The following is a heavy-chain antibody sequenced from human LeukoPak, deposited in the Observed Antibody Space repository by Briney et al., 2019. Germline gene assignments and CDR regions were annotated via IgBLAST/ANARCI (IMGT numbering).Heavy chain of an antibody. D-gene: IGHD5-12*01. CDR1: GLTFSSYG. CDR3: AKDRIVATTPDY. Sequence: PGGTLRLSCAASGLTFSSYGMSWVRQAPGKGLEWVSAISGSGGSTYYADSVKGRFTISRDNSKNTLYLQMNSLRAEDTAVYYCAKDRIVATTPDYWGQGTLVTVSS. CDR2: ISGSGGST. V-gene: IGHV3-23*01. J-gene: IGHJ4*02.